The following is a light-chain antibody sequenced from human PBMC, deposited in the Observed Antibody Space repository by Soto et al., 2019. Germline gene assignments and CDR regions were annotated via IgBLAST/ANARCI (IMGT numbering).Light chain of an antibody. V-gene: IGKV3-11*01. Sequence: EIVLTQSPVTLSLSPGERATLSCRASQSVSSYLAWYQQKPGQAPRLLIYDASSRATGIPARFSGGGSGTDFTLTIDNLEPEDFAIYYCQQRSNWPPITFGQGTRLENK. CDR3: QQRSNWPPIT. J-gene: IGKJ5*01. CDR2: DAS. CDR1: QSVSSY.